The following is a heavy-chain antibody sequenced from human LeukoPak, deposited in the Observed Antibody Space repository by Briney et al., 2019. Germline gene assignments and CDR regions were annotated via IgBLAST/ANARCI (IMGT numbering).Heavy chain of an antibody. D-gene: IGHD5-24*01. Sequence: GGSLRLSCAASVFTFSSYWMHWVRQAPGKGLVWVSRINSDGSSTRDADSVKGRFTISRDNAKNTLYLQMNSLRAEDTAVYYCARGPVEMTTIADYWGQGTLVTVSS. CDR3: ARGPVEMTTIADY. CDR1: VFTFSSYW. V-gene: IGHV3-74*01. CDR2: INSDGSST. J-gene: IGHJ4*02.